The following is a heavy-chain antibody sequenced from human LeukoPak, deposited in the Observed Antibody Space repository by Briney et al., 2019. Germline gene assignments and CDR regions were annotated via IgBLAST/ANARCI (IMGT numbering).Heavy chain of an antibody. D-gene: IGHD2-21*02. V-gene: IGHV1-2*02. CDR1: GYTFTGYY. CDR2: INPNSGGT. CDR3: ARGTYCGGDCIGN. Sequence: GASVKVSCKASGYTFTGYYIHWVRQAPGHGLEWMGWINPNSGGTNYAQKFQGRVTMTRDTSISTVYMELSRLRSDDTAVYYCARGTYCGGDCIGNWGQGTLVIVSS. J-gene: IGHJ4*02.